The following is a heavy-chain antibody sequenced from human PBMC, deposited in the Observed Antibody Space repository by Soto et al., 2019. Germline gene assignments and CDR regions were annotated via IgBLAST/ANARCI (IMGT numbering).Heavy chain of an antibody. CDR1: GFTFSTNY. D-gene: IGHD5-12*01. CDR2: IYTDDNT. V-gene: IGHV3-53*02. CDR3: VRDLGHGYNFAY. J-gene: IGHJ4*02. Sequence: EGQLVETGGGLIQPGGSLRLSCAASGFTFSTNYMHWVRQAPGKGLEWVSVIYTDDNTYYADSVKGRFTISRDYSKNTLHLQMNSLRADDTALYYCVRDLGHGYNFAYWGQGTPVIVSS.